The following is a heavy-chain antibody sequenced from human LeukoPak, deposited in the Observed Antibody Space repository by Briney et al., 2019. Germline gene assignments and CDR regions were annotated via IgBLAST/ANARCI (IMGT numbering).Heavy chain of an antibody. V-gene: IGHV3-23*01. CDR2: ISGSGGST. J-gene: IGHJ4*02. CDR1: GFTFSSYA. Sequence: GGSLRLSCAASGFTFSSYAMSWVRQAPGKGLEWVSAISGSGGSTYYADSVKGRFTISRDNSKNTLYLQMNSLRAEDTAVYYCAKALHCSSTSCYLPSYFDYWGQGTLVTVSS. CDR3: AKALHCSSTSCYLPSYFDY. D-gene: IGHD2-2*01.